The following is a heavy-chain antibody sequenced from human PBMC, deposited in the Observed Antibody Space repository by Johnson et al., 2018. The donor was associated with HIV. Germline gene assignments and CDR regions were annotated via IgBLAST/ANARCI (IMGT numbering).Heavy chain of an antibody. D-gene: IGHD1-26*01. J-gene: IGHJ3*02. CDR2: IWYDGST. V-gene: IGHV3-33*01. CDR3: ARDFGLEWELDGAFDI. Sequence: QVQLVESGGGVVQPGRSLRLSCAASGFTFSSYGMHWVRQAPGKGLEWVAVIWYDGSTGYADSVKGRFTISRDNAKNSLYLQMNSLRAEDTALYYCARDFGLEWELDGAFDIWGQGTMVTVSS. CDR1: GFTFSSYG.